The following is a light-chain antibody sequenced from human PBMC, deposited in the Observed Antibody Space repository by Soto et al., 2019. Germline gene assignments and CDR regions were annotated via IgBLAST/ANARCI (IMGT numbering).Light chain of an antibody. CDR2: EGS. CDR1: SSDVGNYL. J-gene: IGLJ3*02. CDR3: CSYAGDSTWV. V-gene: IGLV2-23*01. Sequence: QSALTQPASVSGTPGQSITISCTGTSSDVGNYLVSWYQQHPGEAPKLLIYEGSKGPSGVSNRFSGYKFGNTASLTISGLQAEEEVDYYCCSYAGDSTWVFGGGTKLTVL.